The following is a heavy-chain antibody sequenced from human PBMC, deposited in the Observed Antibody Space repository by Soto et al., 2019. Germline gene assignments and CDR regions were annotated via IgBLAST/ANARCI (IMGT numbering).Heavy chain of an antibody. CDR3: ARGGSGYTWFNEF. CDR1: GGLFSSYP. D-gene: IGHD3-22*01. CDR2: IIPVFQTA. Sequence: QEQLVQSGDEVKKPGSSVKVSCKASGGLFSSYPISWVRLVPGQGLEWMGGIIPVFQTAYYTQRFQGRVTITADESTNTAYMELSSLRSEDTAIYYCARGGSGYTWFNEFWGQGTLVTVSS. V-gene: IGHV1-69*01. J-gene: IGHJ4*02.